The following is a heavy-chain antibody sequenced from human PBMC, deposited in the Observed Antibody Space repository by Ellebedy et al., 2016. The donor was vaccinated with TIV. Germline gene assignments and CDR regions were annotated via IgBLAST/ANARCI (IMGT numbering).Heavy chain of an antibody. CDR1: GGSVSSTRSY. Sequence: SETLSLTCSVSGGSVSSTRSYWAWIRQPPGKGLEYIGSVYYSGSPYYNPSFKSRVTLSADTSKNQFSLNLRTVTAADTAVYYCARTDPWQPIDDWGQGILVSVSS. J-gene: IGHJ4*02. CDR2: VYYSGSP. CDR3: ARTDPWQPIDD. V-gene: IGHV4-39*01. D-gene: IGHD2-21*02.